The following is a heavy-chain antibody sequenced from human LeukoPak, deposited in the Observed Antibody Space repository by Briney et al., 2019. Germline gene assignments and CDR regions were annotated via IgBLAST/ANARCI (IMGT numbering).Heavy chain of an antibody. J-gene: IGHJ4*02. V-gene: IGHV3-23*01. CDR2: ISSTGGST. CDR3: AKHFCTGLDCSLFDS. CDR1: GFTFSSYA. Sequence: GGSLRLSCAGSGFTFSSYAMSWVRQAPGKGLEWVSVISSTGGSTFYADSVKGRFIISRDNSKNALSLQLNSLRPEDTALYYCAKHFCTGLDCSLFDSWGQGTLVTVSS. D-gene: IGHD3/OR15-3a*01.